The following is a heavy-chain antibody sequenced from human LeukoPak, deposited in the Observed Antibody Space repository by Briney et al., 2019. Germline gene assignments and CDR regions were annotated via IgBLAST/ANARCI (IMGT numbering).Heavy chain of an antibody. Sequence: GGSLRLSCAASGFTFRSYGMHGVREGPGRGLECGAVISYDGSNKYYADSVKGRFTISRDNSKNTLYLQMNSLRAEDTAVYYCAKDQNPVRGVTQLDYWGQGTLVTVSS. CDR3: AKDQNPVRGVTQLDY. V-gene: IGHV3-30*18. CDR2: ISYDGSNK. J-gene: IGHJ4*02. CDR1: GFTFRSYG. D-gene: IGHD3-10*01.